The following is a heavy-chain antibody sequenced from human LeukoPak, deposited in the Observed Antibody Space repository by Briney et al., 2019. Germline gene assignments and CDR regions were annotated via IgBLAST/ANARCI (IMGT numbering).Heavy chain of an antibody. D-gene: IGHD3-9*01. V-gene: IGHV3-23*01. CDR1: GFTFSSYA. CDR2: ISGSGGST. CDR3: ARGFDWLSSTDYYYGMDV. Sequence: PGGSLRLSCAASGFTFSSYAMSWVRQAPGKGLEWVSAISGSGGSTYYADSVKGRFTISRDNSKNTLYLQMNSLRAEDTAVYYCARGFDWLSSTDYYYGMDVWGQGTTVTVSS. J-gene: IGHJ6*02.